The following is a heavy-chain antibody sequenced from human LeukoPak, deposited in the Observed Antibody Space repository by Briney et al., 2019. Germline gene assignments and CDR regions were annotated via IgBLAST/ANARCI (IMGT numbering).Heavy chain of an antibody. CDR3: ARVLTGSWDWFDP. Sequence: GGSLRLSCADSEFTLSSFWIHWVRHAPGKGLEWVSRVNPEETTTTYADSVKGRFTISRGNAKNTVYLQMDSLRAEDTAVYYCARVLTGSWDWFDPWGQGTLVTVSS. CDR1: EFTLSSFW. V-gene: IGHV3-74*01. CDR2: VNPEETTT. J-gene: IGHJ5*02. D-gene: IGHD2-8*02.